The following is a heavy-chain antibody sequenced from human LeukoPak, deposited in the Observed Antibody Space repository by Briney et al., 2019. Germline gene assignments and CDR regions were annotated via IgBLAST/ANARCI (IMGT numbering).Heavy chain of an antibody. V-gene: IGHV4-34*01. CDR1: GGSFSGYY. D-gene: IGHD6-13*01. CDR3: ARSRYSSPPDY. Sequence: SETLSLTCAAYGGSFSGYYWSWIRQPPGKGLEWIGEINHSGSTNYNPSLKSRVTISVDTSKNQFSLKLSSVTAADTAVYYCARSRYSSPPDYWGQGTLVTVSS. CDR2: INHSGST. J-gene: IGHJ4*02.